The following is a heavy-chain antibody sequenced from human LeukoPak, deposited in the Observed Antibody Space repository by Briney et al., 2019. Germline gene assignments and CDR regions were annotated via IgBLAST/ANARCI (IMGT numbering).Heavy chain of an antibody. D-gene: IGHD2-2*01. CDR3: AREGRGLGYCSSTSCYGAFDY. Sequence: ASVRVSCKASGYTFTSYAMHWVRQAPGQRVEWMGWINAGNGNTKYSQKFQGRVTITRDTSASTAYMELSSLRSEDTAVYYCAREGRGLGYCSSTSCYGAFDYWGQGTLVTVSS. CDR2: INAGNGNT. J-gene: IGHJ4*02. CDR1: GYTFTSYA. V-gene: IGHV1-3*01.